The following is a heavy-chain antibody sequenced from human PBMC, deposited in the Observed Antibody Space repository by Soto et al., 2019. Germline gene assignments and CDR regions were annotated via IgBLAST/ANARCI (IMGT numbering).Heavy chain of an antibody. CDR2: IYYSGIT. Sequence: SETLCLTWTVAGCSSSGGGYYLSCIRQHPGKGLEWIGYIYYSGITYYNPSLKSRVTISVDTSKNQFSLKLSSVTAADTAVYYCARGESSWSNFDYWGQGPLVTVSS. CDR3: ARGESSWSNFDY. D-gene: IGHD6-13*01. V-gene: IGHV4-31*02. J-gene: IGHJ4*02. CDR1: GCSSSGGGYY.